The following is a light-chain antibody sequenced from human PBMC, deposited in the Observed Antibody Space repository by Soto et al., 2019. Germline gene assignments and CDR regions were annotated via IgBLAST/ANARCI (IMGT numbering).Light chain of an antibody. V-gene: IGLV2-14*01. CDR1: SSDVGGYNY. CDR3: SSFTSSSTLHYV. J-gene: IGLJ1*01. Sequence: QSVLTQPASLSGSPGQSITISCTGTSSDVGGYNYVSWYQHHPGKAPKLIIYEVSYRPSGVSNRFSGSKSGNTASLTISGLQADDEADYYCSSFTSSSTLHYVFGTGTKVIVL. CDR2: EVS.